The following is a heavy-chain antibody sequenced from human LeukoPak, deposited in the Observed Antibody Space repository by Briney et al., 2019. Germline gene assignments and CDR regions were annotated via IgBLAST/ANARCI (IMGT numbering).Heavy chain of an antibody. CDR3: ARQDYDILTGYSDYFDY. J-gene: IGHJ4*02. Sequence: SETLSLTCTVSGGSISSSSYYWGWIRQPPGKGLEWIGSIYYSGSTYYSPSLKSRVTISVDTSKNQFSLKLSSVTAADTAVYYCARQDYDILTGYSDYFDYWGQGTLVTVTS. CDR1: GGSISSSSYY. D-gene: IGHD3-9*01. V-gene: IGHV4-39*01. CDR2: IYYSGST.